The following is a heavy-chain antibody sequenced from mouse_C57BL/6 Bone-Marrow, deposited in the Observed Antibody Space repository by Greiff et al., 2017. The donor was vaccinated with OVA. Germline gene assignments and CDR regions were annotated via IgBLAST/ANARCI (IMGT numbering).Heavy chain of an antibody. CDR3: ARRRGRALFYYDGSNGYVDV. D-gene: IGHD1-1*01. J-gene: IGHJ1*03. V-gene: IGHV5-6*01. Sequence: EVQLQQSGGDLVKPGGSLKLSCAASGFTFSSYGMSWVRPTPDKRLAWVATISSGGSYTYYPDSVKGRFTISRDNAQNTLYLQMSSLKSEDTARYYCARRRGRALFYYDGSNGYVDVWGTGTTVTVSS. CDR2: ISSGGSYT. CDR1: GFTFSSYG.